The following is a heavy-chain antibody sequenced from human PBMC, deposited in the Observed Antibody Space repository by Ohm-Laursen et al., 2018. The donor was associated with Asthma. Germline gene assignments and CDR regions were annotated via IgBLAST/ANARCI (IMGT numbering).Heavy chain of an antibody. CDR1: GYTLTELS. D-gene: IGHD2-2*01. CDR3: ATVSVVVPAEAGRARNYYYYGMDV. Sequence: GASVKVSCKASGYTLTELSMHWVRQAPGKGLEWMGGFDPEDGETIYAQKFQGRVTMTEDTSTDTAYMELSSLRSEDTAVYYCATVSVVVPAEAGRARNYYYYGMDVWGQGTTVTVSS. J-gene: IGHJ6*02. CDR2: FDPEDGET. V-gene: IGHV1-24*01.